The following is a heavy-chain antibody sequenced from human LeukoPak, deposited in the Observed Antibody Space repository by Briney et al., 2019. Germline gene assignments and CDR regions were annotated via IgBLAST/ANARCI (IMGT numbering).Heavy chain of an antibody. CDR1: GFTFRSYE. CDR3: ARDPGVNWGSRAFDI. D-gene: IGHD7-27*01. Sequence: GGSLRLSCAASGFTFRSYEMNWVRQAPGKGLAWLSYISSSGSTIYFAGSVKGRFTISRDNVKNSLYLQMNSLRDEDTAVYYCARDPGVNWGSRAFDIWGQGTMVSVSS. V-gene: IGHV3-48*03. CDR2: ISSSGSTI. J-gene: IGHJ3*02.